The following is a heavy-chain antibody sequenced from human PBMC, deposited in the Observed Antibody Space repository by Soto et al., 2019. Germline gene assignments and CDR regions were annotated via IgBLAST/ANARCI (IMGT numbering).Heavy chain of an antibody. D-gene: IGHD3-16*01. CDR2: ISYDGSYK. Sequence: QVQLVESGGGVVQPGRSLRLSCAASRFTFSSYGMHWVRQAPGKGLEWVAVISYDGSYKYYADSVKGRFTISRDNSKNTLYLQRNSLRAEDTAVYYCAKWNGGFDYWGQGTLVTVSS. V-gene: IGHV3-30*18. CDR3: AKWNGGFDY. J-gene: IGHJ4*02. CDR1: RFTFSSYG.